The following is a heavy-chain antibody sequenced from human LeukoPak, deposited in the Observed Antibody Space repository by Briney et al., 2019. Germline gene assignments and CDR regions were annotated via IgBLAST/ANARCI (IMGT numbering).Heavy chain of an antibody. V-gene: IGHV1-46*01. J-gene: IGHJ4*02. CDR3: ARDLHTAAAGDY. CDR1: GYTFTSYY. Sequence: ASVKVSCKASGYTFTSYYMHWVRQAPGQGLEWMGMINPSGGSTSYAQKFQGRVTMTRDTSTSTVYMELSSLRSEDTAVYYCARDLHTAAAGDYWGQGTLVTVSS. D-gene: IGHD6-13*01. CDR2: INPSGGST.